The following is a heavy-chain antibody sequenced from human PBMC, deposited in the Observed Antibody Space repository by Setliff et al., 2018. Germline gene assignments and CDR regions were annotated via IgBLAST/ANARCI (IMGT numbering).Heavy chain of an antibody. CDR3: ARSRTIAVKGGVFAV. D-gene: IGHD6-19*01. V-gene: IGHV4-31*03. Sequence: SETLSLTCSVSGDSMSGASIWSWIRQPPGRGLEWIGYIYYSGSTYYNPSLKSRVTISLDTSKNQFSLELSSVTAADTAVYYCARSRTIAVKGGVFAVWGRGTLVTVSS. CDR1: GDSMSGASI. CDR2: IYYSGST. J-gene: IGHJ2*01.